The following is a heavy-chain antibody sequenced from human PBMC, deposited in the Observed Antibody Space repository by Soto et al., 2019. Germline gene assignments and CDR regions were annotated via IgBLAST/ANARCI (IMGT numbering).Heavy chain of an antibody. V-gene: IGHV3-9*01. Sequence: EVQLVESGGGLVQPGRSPRLSCAASGFTFDDYAMHWVRQVPGKGLEGVSGINWNSGSIGYGDSVKGRFAISRDNAKNSLHLQMNSLSAEDTAFYYCVKDESINWYSGHFRHWGQGTLVTVSS. CDR3: VKDESINWYSGHFRH. D-gene: IGHD6-13*01. CDR1: GFTFDDYA. J-gene: IGHJ1*01. CDR2: INWNSGSI.